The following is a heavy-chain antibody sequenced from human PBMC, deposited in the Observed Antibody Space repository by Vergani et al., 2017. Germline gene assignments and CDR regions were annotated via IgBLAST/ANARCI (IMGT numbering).Heavy chain of an antibody. Sequence: QVQLQESGPGLVKPSETLSLTCTVSGGSISSYYWSWIRQPPGKGLEWIGYIYYSGSTNYNPSLKSRVTISVDTSKNQFSLKLSSVTAADTAVYYCARERAARRLNCSYYYMDVWGKGTTVTVSS. D-gene: IGHD6-6*01. V-gene: IGHV4-59*12. CDR2: IYYSGST. CDR1: GGSISSYY. J-gene: IGHJ6*03. CDR3: ARERAARRLNCSYYYMDV.